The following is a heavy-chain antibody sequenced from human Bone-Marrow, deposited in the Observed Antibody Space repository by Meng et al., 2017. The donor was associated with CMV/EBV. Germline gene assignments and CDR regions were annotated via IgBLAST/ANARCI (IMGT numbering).Heavy chain of an antibody. V-gene: IGHV3-15*01. J-gene: IGHJ6*02. CDR3: TTGLTIFYYYYGMDV. D-gene: IGHD3-3*01. CDR1: GFTFGDYA. Sequence: GESLKISCTASGFTFGDYAMSWVRQAPGKGLEWVGRIKSKTDGGTTDYAAPVKGRFTISRDDSKNTLYLQMNSLKTEDTAVYYCTTGLTIFYYYYGMDVWGQGTTVTVSS. CDR2: IKSKTDGGTT.